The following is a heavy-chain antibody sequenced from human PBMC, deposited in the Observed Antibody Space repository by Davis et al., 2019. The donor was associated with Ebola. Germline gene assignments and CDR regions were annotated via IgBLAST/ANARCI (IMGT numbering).Heavy chain of an antibody. CDR2: ISFDGNNK. J-gene: IGHJ3*02. CDR3: ARDRALGDAFDI. CDR1: GFTFNFYP. Sequence: GGSLRLSCAASGFTFNFYPMYWVRQAPGKGLEWVSLISFDGNNKYYADYADSVKGRFTISRDNSKSTLYLHMNSLRPEDTAVYYCARDRALGDAFDIWGQGTMVTVSS. V-gene: IGHV3-30-3*01.